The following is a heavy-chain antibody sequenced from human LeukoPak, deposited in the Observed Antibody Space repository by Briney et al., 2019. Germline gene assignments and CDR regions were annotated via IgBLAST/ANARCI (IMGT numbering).Heavy chain of an antibody. Sequence: SVKVPCKASGGTFSSYAISWVRQAPGQGLEWRGGNISIFGTATYAQKFRGRVTITADKSTRTAYMELSSLRSEGTAVYYCARDNDSRDPPHFDYWGQGTLVTVSS. CDR3: ARDNDSRDPPHFDY. D-gene: IGHD3-16*01. CDR2: NISIFGTA. J-gene: IGHJ4*02. V-gene: IGHV1-69*06. CDR1: GGTFSSYA.